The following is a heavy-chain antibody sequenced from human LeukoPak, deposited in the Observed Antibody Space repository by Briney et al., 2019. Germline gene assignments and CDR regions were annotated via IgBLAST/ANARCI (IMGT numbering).Heavy chain of an antibody. J-gene: IGHJ5*02. CDR3: ARDFVERSGHAPNWFDP. CDR1: GYTFTSYG. CDR2: ISAYNGNT. Sequence: ASVKVSCKASGYTFTSYGISWVRQAPGQGLEWMGWISAYNGNTNYAQKLQGRVTMTTDTSTSTAYMELRSLRSDDTAVYYCARDFVERSGHAPNWFDPWGQGTLVTVSS. V-gene: IGHV1-18*01. D-gene: IGHD5-12*01.